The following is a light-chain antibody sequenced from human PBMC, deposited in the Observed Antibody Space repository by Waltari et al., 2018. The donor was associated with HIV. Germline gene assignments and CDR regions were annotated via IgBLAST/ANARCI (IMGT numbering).Light chain of an antibody. J-gene: IGLJ3*02. CDR2: EGY. CDR1: TSDFDTFNF. CDR3: SSYSARGFGA. Sequence: HSALTQPASVSGSPGQSITISCTGPTSDFDTFNFVSWYQQSPGRAPKLIIFEGYSRPSGVSERFSGAKSGDTACLTISALRAEDEADYFCSSYSARGFGAFGGGTKVTVL. V-gene: IGLV2-14*01.